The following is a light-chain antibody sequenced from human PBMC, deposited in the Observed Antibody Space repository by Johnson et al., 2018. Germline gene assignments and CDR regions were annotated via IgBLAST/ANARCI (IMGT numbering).Light chain of an antibody. CDR3: GTWYSSLIAGNG. CDR1: SSNIGNNY. V-gene: IGLV1-51*02. Sequence: QSVLTQPPSVSAPPGQKATISCSVSSSNIGNNYLSWYQQLPGTAPKLLIYENNKRPSGIPNRFSVSKSGTSATLRITGLQTGVESYYYYGTWYSSLIAGNGIETGTKVTVL. J-gene: IGLJ1*01. CDR2: ENN.